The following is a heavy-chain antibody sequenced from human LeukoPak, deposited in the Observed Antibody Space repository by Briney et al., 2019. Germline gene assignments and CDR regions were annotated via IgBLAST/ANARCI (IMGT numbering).Heavy chain of an antibody. D-gene: IGHD2-2*01. CDR1: GGSISSISSNNYH. CDR3: ASRYCSSTSCLTPFDY. CDR2: IYYSGST. Sequence: SETLSLTCIVSGGSISSISSNNYHWGWIRQPPGKGLEWIGSIYYSGSTYYNPSLKSRVTISVDTSKNQFSLKLSSVTAADTAVYYCASRYCSSTSCLTPFDYWGQGTLVTVSS. V-gene: IGHV4-39*01. J-gene: IGHJ4*02.